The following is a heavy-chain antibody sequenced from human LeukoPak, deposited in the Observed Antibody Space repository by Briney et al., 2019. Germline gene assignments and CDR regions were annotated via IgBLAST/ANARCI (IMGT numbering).Heavy chain of an antibody. CDR1: GGSISSYY. CDR2: IYYSGST. Sequence: PSETLSLTCTVSGGSISSYYWSWIRQPPGKGLEWIGYIYYSGSTNYNPSLKSRVTISVDTSKNQFSLKLSSVTAADTAVYYCARAPYCSGGSCYSIYDGMDVWGQGTMVTVSS. J-gene: IGHJ6*02. D-gene: IGHD2-15*01. V-gene: IGHV4-59*01. CDR3: ARAPYCSGGSCYSIYDGMDV.